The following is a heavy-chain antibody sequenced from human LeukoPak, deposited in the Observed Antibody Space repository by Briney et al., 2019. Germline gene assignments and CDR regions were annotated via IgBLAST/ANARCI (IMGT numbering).Heavy chain of an antibody. J-gene: IGHJ6*02. Sequence: ASVKVSCKASGGTFSSYAISWVRQAPGQGLEWMGWINPISGGTNYAQKFQGRVTMTRDTSISTVYMELSRLRSDDTAVYHCASLGATTLYYFGMDVWGQGTTVTVSS. CDR3: ASLGATTLYYFGMDV. D-gene: IGHD1-26*01. V-gene: IGHV1-2*02. CDR1: GGTFSSYA. CDR2: INPISGGT.